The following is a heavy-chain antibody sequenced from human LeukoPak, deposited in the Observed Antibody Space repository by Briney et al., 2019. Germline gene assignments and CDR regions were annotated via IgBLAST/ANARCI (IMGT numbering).Heavy chain of an antibody. V-gene: IGHV1-69*13. CDR2: IIPIFGTA. CDR3: ARDSEQWLVRGSRSHFDY. Sequence: SVKVSCKASGGTFSSYAISWVRQAPGQGLEWMGGIIPIFGTANCAQKFQGRVTITADESTSTAYMELSSLRSEDTAVYYCARDSEQWLVRGSRSHFDYWGQGTLVTVSS. CDR1: GGTFSSYA. J-gene: IGHJ4*02. D-gene: IGHD6-19*01.